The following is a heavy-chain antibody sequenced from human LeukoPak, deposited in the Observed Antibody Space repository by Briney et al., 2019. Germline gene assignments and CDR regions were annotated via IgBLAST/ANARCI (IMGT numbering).Heavy chain of an antibody. V-gene: IGHV3-23*01. CDR1: GVTVSSKY. D-gene: IGHD4/OR15-4a*01. CDR2: ISGNNDNT. J-gene: IGHJ4*02. Sequence: PSGGSLRLSCAASGVTVSSKYMSWVRQAPGKGLEWVSTISGNNDNTYYADSVNGRFTISRDNSKNTLYLQMNSLRAEDTAVYYCARRAGAYSHPYDYWGQGTLVTVSS. CDR3: ARRAGAYSHPYDY.